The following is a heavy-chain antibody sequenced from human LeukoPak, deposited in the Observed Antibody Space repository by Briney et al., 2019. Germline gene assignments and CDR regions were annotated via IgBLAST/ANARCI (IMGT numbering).Heavy chain of an antibody. J-gene: IGHJ4*02. CDR2: IYYSGST. CDR1: GGSISSYY. V-gene: IGHV4-59*01. D-gene: IGHD2-15*01. CDR3: ARDCSGGTCYSGVVDY. Sequence: SETLSLTCTVSGGSISSYYWSWIRQPPGKGLEWIGYIYYSGSTNYNPSLKSRVTISVDKSKNQFSLKLSSVTAADTAVYYCARDCSGGTCYSGVVDYWGQGMLVTVSS.